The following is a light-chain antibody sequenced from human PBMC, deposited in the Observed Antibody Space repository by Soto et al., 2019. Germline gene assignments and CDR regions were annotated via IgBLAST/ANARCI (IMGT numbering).Light chain of an antibody. V-gene: IGLV1-40*01. Sequence: QSVLTQPPSVSGAPGQRVTISCTGSSSNIGAGFDVHWYQQLPGTAPKLLIYTNRNRPSGVPDRFSGSKSGTSASLAITGLLAEDEADYYCQSYDSSLSGVVFGGGTKLTVL. CDR2: TNR. CDR3: QSYDSSLSGVV. J-gene: IGLJ3*02. CDR1: SSNIGAGFD.